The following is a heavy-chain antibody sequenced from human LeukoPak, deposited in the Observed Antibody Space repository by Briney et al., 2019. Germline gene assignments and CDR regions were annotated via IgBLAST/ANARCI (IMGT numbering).Heavy chain of an antibody. CDR2: IYYSGTT. Sequence: PSETLSLTCTVSNGSISSYYWSWIRQPPGKGLEWIGYIYYSGTTNYNPSLKSRVTLSVDTSKNHFSLNLTSVTAADTAVYYCARERDGYNYYGMDVWGQGTTVTVSS. CDR3: ARERDGYNYYGMDV. J-gene: IGHJ6*02. V-gene: IGHV4-59*01. D-gene: IGHD5-24*01. CDR1: NGSISSYY.